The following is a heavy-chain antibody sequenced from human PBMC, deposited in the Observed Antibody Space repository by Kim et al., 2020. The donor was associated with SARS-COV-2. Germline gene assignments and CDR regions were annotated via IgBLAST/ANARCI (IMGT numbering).Heavy chain of an antibody. CDR2: IIPIFGTA. CDR1: GGTFSSYA. D-gene: IGHD4-17*01. V-gene: IGHV1-69*13. J-gene: IGHJ3*02. Sequence: SVKVSCKASGGTFSSYAISWVRQAPGQGLEWMGGIIPIFGTANYAQKFQGRVTITADESTSTAYMELSSLRSEDTAVYYCASEGNGDYVFDAFDIWGQGTMVTVSS. CDR3: ASEGNGDYVFDAFDI.